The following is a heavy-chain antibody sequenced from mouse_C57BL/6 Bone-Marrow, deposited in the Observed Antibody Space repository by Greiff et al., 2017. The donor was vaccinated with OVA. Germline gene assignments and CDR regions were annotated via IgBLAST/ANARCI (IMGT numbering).Heavy chain of an antibody. CDR1: GYSITSDY. CDR2: ISYSGST. D-gene: IGHD2-4*01. V-gene: IGHV3-8*01. J-gene: IGHJ1*03. CDR3: ARYIYYDYDSDWYFDV. Sequence: DVKLQESGPGLAKPSQTLSLTCSVTGYSITSDYWNWIRKFPGNKLEYMGYISYSGSTYYNPSLKSRISITRDTSKNQYYLQLNSVTTEDTATYYCARYIYYDYDSDWYFDVWGTGTTVTVSS.